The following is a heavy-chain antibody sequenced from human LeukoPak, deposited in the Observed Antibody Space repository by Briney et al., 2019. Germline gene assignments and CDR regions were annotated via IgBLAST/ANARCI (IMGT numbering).Heavy chain of an antibody. J-gene: IGHJ5*02. CDR1: GFTLDRHW. V-gene: IGHV3-7*01. CDR3: ARLLGDATIYDL. D-gene: IGHD3-16*01. Sequence: GGSLRLSCAASGFTLDRHWMSWVRQAPGKGLEWVATINRDGTTIHYVDPVKGRFMISRDNAKNSLSLQMNSLRDEDTAMYYCARLLGDATIYDLWGQGTLVTVSS. CDR2: INRDGTTI.